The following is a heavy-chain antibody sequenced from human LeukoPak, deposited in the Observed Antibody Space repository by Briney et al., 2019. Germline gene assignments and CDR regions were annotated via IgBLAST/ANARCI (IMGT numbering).Heavy chain of an antibody. CDR1: GFTFRSYN. V-gene: IGHV3-21*04. D-gene: IGHD3-22*01. CDR3: ARAQYYYDSSGYYYYFDY. J-gene: IGHJ4*02. Sequence: GGSLRLSCAASGFTFRSYNMNWVRQAPGKRPEWVSSISSSSSYIYYADSVKGRFTISRDNSKNALYLQMNSLRAEDTAVYYCARAQYYYDSSGYYYYFDYWGQGTLVTVSS. CDR2: ISSSSSYI.